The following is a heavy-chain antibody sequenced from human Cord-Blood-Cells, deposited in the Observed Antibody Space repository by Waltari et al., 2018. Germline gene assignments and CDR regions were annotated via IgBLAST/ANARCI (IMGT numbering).Heavy chain of an antibody. Sequence: QLQLQESGPGLVKPSETLSLTCTVSGGSISSSSFYWGWIRAPPGKGLEWIGSIYYSGSTYYNPSLKSRVTISGDTSKNQFSLKLSSVTAADTAVYYCARLHTNDFWSGYYFDYWGQGTLVTVSS. V-gene: IGHV4-39*01. CDR2: IYYSGST. CDR1: GGSISSSSFY. CDR3: ARLHTNDFWSGYYFDY. D-gene: IGHD3-3*01. J-gene: IGHJ4*02.